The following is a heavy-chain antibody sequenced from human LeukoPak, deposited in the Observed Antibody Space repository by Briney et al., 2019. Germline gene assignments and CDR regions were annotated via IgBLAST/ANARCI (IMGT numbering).Heavy chain of an antibody. CDR1: GGSISTYY. D-gene: IGHD1-26*01. V-gene: IGHV4-59*01. J-gene: IGHJ4*02. CDR3: ARGTGSYFTPYCFDY. Sequence: SETLSLTCTVCGGSISTYYWNWIRQPPGKGLEWIGYIYFSGSINYNRSLKSRVTISVDTSKNQFSLRLNSVTAADTAVYYCARGTGSYFTPYCFDYWGQGTLVTVSS. CDR2: IYFSGSI.